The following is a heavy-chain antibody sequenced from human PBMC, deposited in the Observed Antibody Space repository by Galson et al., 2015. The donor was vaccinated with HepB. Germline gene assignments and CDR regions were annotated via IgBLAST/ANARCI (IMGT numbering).Heavy chain of an antibody. D-gene: IGHD1-14*01. CDR2: IWYDESNK. CDR3: ARPYINAWSGNDVFDI. Sequence: SLRVSCEASRCTFSSYGMHWVRQAPGKGLEWVAGIWYDESNKYYADSVRGRFTISRDNSKNTLYLEMNSLRAEDTAVYYCARPYINAWSGNDVFDIWGQGTMVTVSS. J-gene: IGHJ3*02. CDR1: RCTFSSYG. V-gene: IGHV3-33*01.